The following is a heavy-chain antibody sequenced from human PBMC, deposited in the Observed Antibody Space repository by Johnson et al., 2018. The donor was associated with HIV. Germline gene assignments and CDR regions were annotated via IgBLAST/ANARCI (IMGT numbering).Heavy chain of an antibody. D-gene: IGHD3-10*01. Sequence: VQLVESGGGVVQPGRSLRLSCAASGFTFSSYWMSWVRQAPGKGLEWVANIKQDGSEKYYVDSVKGRFTISRDNAKNSLYLQMNSLRAEDTAVYYCAREGGVTMVDGFDIWGQGTLVTVSS. CDR3: AREGGVTMVDGFDI. V-gene: IGHV3-7*05. CDR1: GFTFSSYW. CDR2: IKQDGSEK. J-gene: IGHJ3*02.